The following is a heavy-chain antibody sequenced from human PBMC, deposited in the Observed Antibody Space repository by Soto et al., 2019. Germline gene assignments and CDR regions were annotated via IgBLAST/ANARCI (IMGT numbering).Heavy chain of an antibody. CDR2: IYYSGST. J-gene: IGHJ4*02. V-gene: IGHV4-30-4*01. Sequence: SEPISLTYTVSWGYSIDLDYYRSWIRQPPGKGLEWIGYIYYSGSTYYNPSLKSRVTISVDTSKNQFSLKLSSVTAADTAMYYCARDPQGPRGYWGQGTLVTVSS. CDR1: WGYSIDLDYY. D-gene: IGHD3-16*01. CDR3: ARDPQGPRGY.